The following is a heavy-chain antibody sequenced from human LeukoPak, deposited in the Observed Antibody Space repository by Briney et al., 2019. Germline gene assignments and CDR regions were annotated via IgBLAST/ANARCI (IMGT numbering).Heavy chain of an antibody. CDR3: ARGTSSGWSYFDY. CDR1: GFTFSSYS. J-gene: IGHJ4*02. V-gene: IGHV3-21*01. Sequence: PWGSLRLSCAASGFTFSSYSMNWVRQAPGKGLEWVSSISSSSSYIYYADSVKGRFTISRDNAKNSLYLQMNSLRAEDMAVYYCARGTSSGWSYFDYWGQGTLVTVSS. CDR2: ISSSSSYI. D-gene: IGHD6-19*01.